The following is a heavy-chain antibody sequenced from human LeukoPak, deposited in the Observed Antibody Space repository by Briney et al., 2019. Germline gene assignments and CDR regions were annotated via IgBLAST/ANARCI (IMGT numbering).Heavy chain of an antibody. CDR3: ARGSGWSTDFDY. CDR2: IYYSGST. Sequence: SETLSLTCTVSGGSISSSSYYWGWIRQPPGKGLEWIGSIYYSGSTYYNPSLKSRVTISVDTSKNQFSLKLSSVTAADTAVYYCARGSGWSTDFDYWGQGTLVTVSP. J-gene: IGHJ4*02. D-gene: IGHD6-19*01. CDR1: GGSISSSSYY. V-gene: IGHV4-39*07.